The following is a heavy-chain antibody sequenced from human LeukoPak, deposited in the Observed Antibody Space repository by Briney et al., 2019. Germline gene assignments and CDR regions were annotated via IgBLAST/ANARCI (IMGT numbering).Heavy chain of an antibody. V-gene: IGHV3-30*04. CDR3: AKFSYGDYVA. Sequence: GGSLRLSCTASGFTFSHSALHWVRQAPGKGLEWVAVISYDGSQEYFADSVQGRFTISRGNSKNTLSLQMNSLRADDTAVYYCAKFSYGDYVAWGQGTLVTVSS. CDR1: GFTFSHSA. J-gene: IGHJ5*02. D-gene: IGHD4-17*01. CDR2: ISYDGSQE.